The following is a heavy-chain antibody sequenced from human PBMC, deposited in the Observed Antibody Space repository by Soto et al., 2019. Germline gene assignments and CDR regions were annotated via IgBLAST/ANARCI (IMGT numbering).Heavy chain of an antibody. CDR1: GYTFTGYY. D-gene: IGHD1-1*01. CDR3: ARVDAYNQPNFGY. Sequence: ASVKVSCKASGYTFTGYYMHWVRQAPGQGLEWMGWINPNSGGTNYAQKFQDRVTMTTDTSTSTAYMELRSLRSDDTAVYYCARVDAYNQPNFGYWGQGTLVTVSS. CDR2: INPNSGGT. J-gene: IGHJ4*02. V-gene: IGHV1-2*02.